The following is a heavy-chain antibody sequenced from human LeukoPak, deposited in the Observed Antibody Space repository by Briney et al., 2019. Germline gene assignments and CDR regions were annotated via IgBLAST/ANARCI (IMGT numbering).Heavy chain of an antibody. CDR1: GFTFSSYA. J-gene: IGHJ6*02. CDR2: IFGSGGST. Sequence: GGSLRLSCAASGFTFSSYAMYWVRQAPGKGLEWVSGIFGSGGSTHYADSVKGRFTISRDNSKNTVYLQMNSLRAEDTAVYYCARDVPPYSTSPWGLDVWGQGTTVTVSS. V-gene: IGHV3-23*01. CDR3: ARDVPPYSTSPWGLDV. D-gene: IGHD2-2*01.